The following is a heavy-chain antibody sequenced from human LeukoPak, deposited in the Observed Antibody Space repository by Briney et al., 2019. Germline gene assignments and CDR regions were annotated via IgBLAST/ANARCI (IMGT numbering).Heavy chain of an antibody. J-gene: IGHJ4*02. CDR3: ASVPYYYDSSGYYYDY. CDR2: IIPIFGTA. CDR1: GGTFSSYA. Sequence: SVKVSCKASGGTFSSYAISWVRQARGQGLEWMGGIIPIFGTANYAQKFQGRVTITADESTSTANIELSSLRSEDTAVYYCASVPYYYDSSGYYYDYWGQGTLVTVSS. D-gene: IGHD3-22*01. V-gene: IGHV1-69*13.